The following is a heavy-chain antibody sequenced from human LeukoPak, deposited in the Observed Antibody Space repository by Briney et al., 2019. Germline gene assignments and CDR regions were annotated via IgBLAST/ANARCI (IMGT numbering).Heavy chain of an antibody. CDR2: ISSSSSYK. D-gene: IGHD4-11*01. Sequence: GGSLRLSCAASGFTFSSYSMNWVRQAPGKGLEWVSSISSSSSYKYYEDSVKGRFTISRDNAKISLYLQMDSLRAEDTAVYYCARASSNLPDYWGQGTLVTVSS. V-gene: IGHV3-21*01. J-gene: IGHJ4*02. CDR1: GFTFSSYS. CDR3: ARASSNLPDY.